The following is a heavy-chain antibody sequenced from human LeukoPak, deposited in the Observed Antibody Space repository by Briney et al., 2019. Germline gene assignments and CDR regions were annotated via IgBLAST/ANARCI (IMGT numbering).Heavy chain of an antibody. V-gene: IGHV4-61*01. Sequence: PSETLSLTCTVSGGSISSSSYYWSWIRQPPGKGLEWIGYIYYSGSTNYNPSLKSRVTISVDTSKNQFSLKLSSVTAADTAVYYCARDRSPGGTDYWGQGTLVTVSS. CDR2: IYYSGST. CDR3: ARDRSPGGTDY. CDR1: GGSISSSSYY. D-gene: IGHD3-16*01. J-gene: IGHJ4*02.